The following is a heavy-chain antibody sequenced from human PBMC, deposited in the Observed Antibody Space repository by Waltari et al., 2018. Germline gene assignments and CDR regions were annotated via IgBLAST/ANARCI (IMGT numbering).Heavy chain of an antibody. J-gene: IGHJ6*01. CDR1: GGSLGDSI. CDR3: ARGRNYDSTLGRNDSSHSGLDV. CDR2: VSHGGTA. Sequence: QVLLQQWGAGLLKPSETLSLTCDISGGSLGDSIWPWIRQPPGKGLEWLGQVSHGGTARSNPSVKSRVTLSLDTSQRHFSLRLQSVTAADTAVYYCARGRNYDSTLGRNDSSHSGLDVWGQGSAVTVSS. V-gene: IGHV4-34*02. D-gene: IGHD3-3*01.